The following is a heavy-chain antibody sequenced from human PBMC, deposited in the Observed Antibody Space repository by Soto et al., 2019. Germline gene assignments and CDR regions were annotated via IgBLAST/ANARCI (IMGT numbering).Heavy chain of an antibody. CDR3: ARNHIAASGTSAYDI. V-gene: IGHV3-11*06. CDR2: ISPSSSYT. J-gene: IGHJ3*02. CDR1: GFTFSDYY. D-gene: IGHD6-13*01. Sequence: GGSLRLSCAASGFTFSDYYMSWIRQAPGKGLEWVSYISPSSSYTNYAVSVKGRFTISRDNAKNSVYLQMNSLRAEDTAVYYCARNHIAASGTSAYDIWGQGTMVTVSS.